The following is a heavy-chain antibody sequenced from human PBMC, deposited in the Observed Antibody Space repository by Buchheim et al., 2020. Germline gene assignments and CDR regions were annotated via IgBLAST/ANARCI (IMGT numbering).Heavy chain of an antibody. Sequence: EVQLLESGGSLVQPGGSLRLSCTASGFTFTTYAMSWVRHTPGKGLEWISVISPSGDNTYYADSVKGRFTISRDNSRSTIYLQMNSLRAEDTAVYYCAKVSGLLWFGESNDYWGQGTL. D-gene: IGHD3-10*01. CDR2: ISPSGDNT. J-gene: IGHJ4*02. CDR1: GFTFTTYA. V-gene: IGHV3-23*01. CDR3: AKVSGLLWFGESNDY.